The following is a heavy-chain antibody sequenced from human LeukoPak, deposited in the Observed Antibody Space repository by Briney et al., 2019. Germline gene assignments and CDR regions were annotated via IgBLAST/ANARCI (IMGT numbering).Heavy chain of an antibody. CDR3: ARGHDIVATDVNGGYYYYYMDV. V-gene: IGHV1-69*05. CDR2: IIPIFGTA. Sequence: SVKVSCKASGGTFSSYAISWVRQAPGQGLEWMGGIIPIFGTANYAQKFQGRVTITTDESTSTAYMELSSLRSEDTAVYYCARGHDIVATDVNGGYYYYYMDVWGKGTTVTVSS. D-gene: IGHD5-12*01. CDR1: GGTFSSYA. J-gene: IGHJ6*03.